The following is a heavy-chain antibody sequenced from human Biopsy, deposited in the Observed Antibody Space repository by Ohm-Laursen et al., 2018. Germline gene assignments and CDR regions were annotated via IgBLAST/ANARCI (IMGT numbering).Heavy chain of an antibody. CDR3: ARLGSGDYFPTFFDF. J-gene: IGHJ4*02. V-gene: IGHV4-31*03. CDR2: IFYSAST. CDR1: GVSINGGRYY. Sequence: TLSFTCTVSGVSINGGRYYWNWIRHHPGKGLEWIGNIFYSASTYYNPSLKSRVTISVGTSKNQFSLKLSSVTAADTAVYYCARLGSGDYFPTFFDFWGQGALVTVSS. D-gene: IGHD5-12*01.